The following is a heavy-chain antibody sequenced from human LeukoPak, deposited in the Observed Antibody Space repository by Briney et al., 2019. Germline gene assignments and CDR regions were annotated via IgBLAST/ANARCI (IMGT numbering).Heavy chain of an antibody. CDR2: MNPNSGNT. Sequence: ASVKVSCKASGYTFTGYYMHWVRQATGQGLEWMGWMNPNSGNTGYAQKFQGRVTITRNTSISTAYMELSSLRSEDMAVYYCARVEAARPGGFDYWGQGTLVTVSS. J-gene: IGHJ4*02. D-gene: IGHD6-6*01. CDR3: ARVEAARPGGFDY. CDR1: GYTFTGYY. V-gene: IGHV1-8*03.